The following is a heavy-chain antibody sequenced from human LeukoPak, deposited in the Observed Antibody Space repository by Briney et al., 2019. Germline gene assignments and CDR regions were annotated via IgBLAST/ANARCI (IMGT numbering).Heavy chain of an antibody. J-gene: IGHJ4*02. CDR2: MNEYSTTI. CDR3: ARGGVNPVDH. CDR1: GFPFNSFW. V-gene: IGHV3-74*01. Sequence: PGGSLRLSCAASGFPFNSFWMHWVRQAPGKGLAWVSDMNEYSTTIRYADSVKGRFTISRDNAKSILYLQMNNLRAEDTAMYFCARGGVNPVDHWGQGTLVTVSS. D-gene: IGHD1-14*01.